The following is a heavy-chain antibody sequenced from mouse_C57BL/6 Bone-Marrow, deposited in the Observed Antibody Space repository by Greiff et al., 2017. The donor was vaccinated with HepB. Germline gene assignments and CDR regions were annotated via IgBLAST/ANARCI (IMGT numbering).Heavy chain of an antibody. V-gene: IGHV1-80*01. CDR2: IYPGDGDT. D-gene: IGHD1-1*01. J-gene: IGHJ2*01. CDR3: ARSPPCYYGSSYYFDY. CDR1: GYAFSSYW. Sequence: VQLQQSGAELVKPGASVKISCKASGYAFSSYWMNWVKQRPGKGLEWIGQIYPGDGDTNYNGKFKGKATLTADKSSSTAYMQLSSLTSEDSAVYFCARSPPCYYGSSYYFDYWGQGTTLTVSS.